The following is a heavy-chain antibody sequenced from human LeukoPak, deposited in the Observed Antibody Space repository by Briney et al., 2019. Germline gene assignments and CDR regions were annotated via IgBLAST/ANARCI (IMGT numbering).Heavy chain of an antibody. J-gene: IGHJ4*02. D-gene: IGHD4-17*01. CDR2: INSDGSST. CDR1: GFTFSSYW. V-gene: IGHV3-74*01. Sequence: PGGSLRLSCAASGFTFSSYWMHWVRQAPGKGLVWVSRINSDGSSTSYADSVKGRLTISRDNAKNTLYLQMNSLRVEDTAVYYCAREGPYGDYPDYWGQGTLVTVSS. CDR3: AREGPYGDYPDY.